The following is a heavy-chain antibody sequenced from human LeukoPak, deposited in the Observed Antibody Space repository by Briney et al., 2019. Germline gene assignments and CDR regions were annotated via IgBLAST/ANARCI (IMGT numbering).Heavy chain of an antibody. J-gene: IGHJ4*02. V-gene: IGHV3-21*01. CDR3: ARDDSIGGYSYGFDY. D-gene: IGHD5-18*01. Sequence: TGGPLRLSCAASGFTFSSYSMNWVRQAPGKGLEWVSSISSSSYIYYADSVKGRFTISRDNAKNSLYLQMNSLRAEDTAVYYCARDDSIGGYSYGFDYWGQGTLVTVSS. CDR1: GFTFSSYS. CDR2: ISSSSYI.